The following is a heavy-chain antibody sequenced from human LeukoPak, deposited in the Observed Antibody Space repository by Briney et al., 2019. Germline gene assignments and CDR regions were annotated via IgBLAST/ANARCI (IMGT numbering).Heavy chain of an antibody. CDR2: IGTAGDT. CDR3: ARGQFSGPFDP. J-gene: IGHJ5*02. D-gene: IGHD3-10*01. V-gene: IGHV3-13*01. CDR1: GFTFSSYD. Sequence: GGSLRLSCAASGFTFSSYDMHWVRQATGKGLEWVSAIGTAGDTYYPGSVKGRFTISRENAKNSLNLQMNSLRAGDTAVYYCARGQFSGPFDPWGQGTLVTVSS.